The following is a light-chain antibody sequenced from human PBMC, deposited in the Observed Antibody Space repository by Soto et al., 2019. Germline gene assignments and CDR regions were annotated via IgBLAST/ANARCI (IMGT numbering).Light chain of an antibody. CDR1: SSNIGAGYD. CDR2: GNS. V-gene: IGLV1-40*01. Sequence: QPVLTQPPSVSGAPGQRVTISCTGSSSNIGAGYDVHWYQQLPGTAPKLLIYGNSNRPSGVPDRFSGSKSGTSASLAITGLQAEDEADYYCSSYTSSSTLDVFGTGTKVTVL. J-gene: IGLJ1*01. CDR3: SSYTSSSTLDV.